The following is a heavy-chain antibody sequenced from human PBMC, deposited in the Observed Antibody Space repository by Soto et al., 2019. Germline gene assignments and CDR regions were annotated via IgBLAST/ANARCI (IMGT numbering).Heavy chain of an antibody. J-gene: IGHJ6*03. V-gene: IGHV3-21*01. CDR1: GFTFSSYS. CDR2: ISSSSSYI. CDR3: ARKETGDYGYYYYYYMDV. Sequence: EVQLVESGGGLVKPGGSLRLSCAASGFTFSSYSMNWVRQAPGKGLEWVSSISSSSSYIYYADSVKGRFTISRDNAKNSLYLQMNSLRAEDTAVYYCARKETGDYGYYYYYYMDVWGKGTTVTVSS. D-gene: IGHD4-17*01.